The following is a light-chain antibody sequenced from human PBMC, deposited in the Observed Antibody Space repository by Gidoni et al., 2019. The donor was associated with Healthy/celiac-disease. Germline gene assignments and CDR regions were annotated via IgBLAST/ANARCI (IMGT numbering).Light chain of an antibody. CDR2: DAF. CDR1: QDISNY. J-gene: IGKJ4*01. CDR3: QQYDNLPLG. V-gene: IGKV1-33*01. Sequence: DIQITQSPSTPSASVGDRVTITCQASQDISNYVKWYQQKPGKAPKLLIYDAFKLETGVPSRFSGSGSGTDFTFTISSLQPEDIATYYCQQYDNLPLGFGGGTKVEIK.